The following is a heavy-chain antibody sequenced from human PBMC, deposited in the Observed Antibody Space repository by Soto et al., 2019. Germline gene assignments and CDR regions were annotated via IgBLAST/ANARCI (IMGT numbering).Heavy chain of an antibody. V-gene: IGHV4-31*03. Sequence: QVQLQESGPGLVKPSQTLSLTCTVSGGSISSGGYYWSWIRQHPGKGLEWIGYIHYSGSTYYNPSLKSRVTISVDTSKNQFSLKLSSVTAADTAMYYCARDGSCYQYLDYWGQGTQATVSS. CDR3: ARDGSCYQYLDY. D-gene: IGHD1-1*01. CDR1: GGSISSGGYY. J-gene: IGHJ4*02. CDR2: IHYSGST.